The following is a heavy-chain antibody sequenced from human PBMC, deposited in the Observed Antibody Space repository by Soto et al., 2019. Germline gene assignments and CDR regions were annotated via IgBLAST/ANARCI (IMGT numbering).Heavy chain of an antibody. Sequence: QVQLVESGGGVVQPGRSLTLSCAASGFTFSSYGMHWVRQAPGKGLEWVAVIWYDGSNKYYADSVKGRFTISRDNSKNTLYLQMNSLRAEDTAVYYCARDSTGGPFDYWGQGTLVTVSS. V-gene: IGHV3-33*01. D-gene: IGHD4-17*01. CDR1: GFTFSSYG. J-gene: IGHJ4*02. CDR2: IWYDGSNK. CDR3: ARDSTGGPFDY.